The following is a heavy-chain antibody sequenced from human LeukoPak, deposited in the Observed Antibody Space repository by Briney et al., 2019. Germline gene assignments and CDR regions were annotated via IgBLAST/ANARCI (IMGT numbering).Heavy chain of an antibody. CDR3: VRALSCSEDY. Sequence: GGSLRLSCSASGFTFSSYAMSWVRQAPGKGLEWVSAVSGSGGNTYYADSVKGRFTISRDNAKNMLYLQMNSLRAEDMAVYYCVRALSCSEDYWGQGTRVTVSS. V-gene: IGHV3-23*01. CDR1: GFTFSSYA. D-gene: IGHD2-15*01. J-gene: IGHJ4*02. CDR2: VSGSGGNT.